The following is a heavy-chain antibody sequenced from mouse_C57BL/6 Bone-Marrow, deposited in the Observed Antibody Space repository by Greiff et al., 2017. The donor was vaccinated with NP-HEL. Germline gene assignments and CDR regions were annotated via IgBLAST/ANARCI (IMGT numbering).Heavy chain of an antibody. D-gene: IGHD1-1*01. CDR3: AREGVVAPYYAMDY. J-gene: IGHJ4*01. V-gene: IGHV1-82*01. CDR2: IYPGDGDT. CDR1: GYAFSSSW. Sequence: VKLMESGPELVKPGASVKISCKASGYAFSSSWMNWVKQRPGKGLEWIGRIYPGDGDTNYNGKFKGKATLTADKSSSTAYMQLSSLTSEDSAVYFCAREGVVAPYYAMDYWGQGTSVTVSS.